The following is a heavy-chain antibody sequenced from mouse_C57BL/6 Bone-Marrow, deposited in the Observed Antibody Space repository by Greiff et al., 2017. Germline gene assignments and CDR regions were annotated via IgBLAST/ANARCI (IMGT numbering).Heavy chain of an antibody. V-gene: IGHV1-81*01. CDR1: GYTFTSYG. CDR2: IYPRSGNT. D-gene: IGHD1-1*01. Sequence: QVQLQQSGAELAKPGASVKLSCKASGYTFTSYGISWVKQRTGQGLEWIGEIYPRSGNTYYNEKFKGKATLTADKSSSTAYMELSILTSEDSAVYFCARCDTTLVARDYWGQGTTLTVSS. J-gene: IGHJ2*01. CDR3: ARCDTTLVARDY.